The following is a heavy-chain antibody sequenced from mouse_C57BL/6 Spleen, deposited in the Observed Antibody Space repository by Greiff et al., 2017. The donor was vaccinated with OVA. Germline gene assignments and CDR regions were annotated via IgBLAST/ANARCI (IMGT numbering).Heavy chain of an antibody. CDR1: GYAFGSSW. D-gene: IGHD3-2*02. Sequence: QVQLQQSGPELVKPGASVKISCKASGYAFGSSWMNWVKQRPGKGLEWIGRIYPGDGDTNYNGKFKGKATLTADKSSSTAYMQLSRLTSEDSAVYFCARNGSSGYYAMDYWGQGTSVTVSS. CDR3: ARNGSSGYYAMDY. CDR2: IYPGDGDT. V-gene: IGHV1-82*01. J-gene: IGHJ4*01.